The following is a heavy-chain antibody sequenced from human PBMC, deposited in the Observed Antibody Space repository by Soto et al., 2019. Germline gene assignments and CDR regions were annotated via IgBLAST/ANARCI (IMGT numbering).Heavy chain of an antibody. CDR2: ISSNSVTI. CDR1: GFIFSKYS. CDR3: AREDIMGTRSFDY. V-gene: IGHV3-48*02. Sequence: GGSLRLSCGASGFIFSKYSINWVRQAPGKGLEWLSYISSNSVTIYYADSVRGRFTIFRDNAKNSLYLQMNSLRDEDTAVYYCAREDIMGTRSFDYWGQGALLPVSS. D-gene: IGHD1-26*01. J-gene: IGHJ4*02.